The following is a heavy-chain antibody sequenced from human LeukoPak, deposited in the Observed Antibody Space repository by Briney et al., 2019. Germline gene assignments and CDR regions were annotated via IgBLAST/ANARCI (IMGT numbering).Heavy chain of an antibody. CDR3: VRHDYYDSGGFDY. Sequence: SETLSLTCTVSGDSISTSSYFWGWIRQPPGKGLEWIGTFQYIGSTYYNPPLKSRVIISVDTSNNQFSLKLSSVTAADTAVYYCVRHDYYDSGGFDYWGQGTLVTVSS. J-gene: IGHJ4*02. V-gene: IGHV4-39*01. CDR2: FQYIGST. D-gene: IGHD3-22*01. CDR1: GDSISTSSYF.